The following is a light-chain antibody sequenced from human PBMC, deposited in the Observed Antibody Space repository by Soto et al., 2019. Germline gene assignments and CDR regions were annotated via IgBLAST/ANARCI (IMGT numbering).Light chain of an antibody. CDR2: DAS. V-gene: IGKV3-11*01. CDR1: QSVSSY. Sequence: EIVLTQSPATLSLSPGERATLSCRASQSVSSYLAWYQQKPGQAPRLLIYDASNRATGIPARFSGSGSGTDFTLTISSLEPEDFALYYCQQYGSSPLTFGQGTKVEIK. CDR3: QQYGSSPLT. J-gene: IGKJ1*01.